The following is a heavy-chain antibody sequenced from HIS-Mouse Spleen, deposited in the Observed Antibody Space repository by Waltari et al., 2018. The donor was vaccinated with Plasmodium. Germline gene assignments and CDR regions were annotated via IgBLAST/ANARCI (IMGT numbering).Heavy chain of an antibody. CDR2: INPNSGGT. V-gene: IGHV1-2*02. Sequence: QVQLVQSGAEVKKPGASVKVSCKASGYTFTGYYMHWVRQAPGQGLAWMGWINPNSGGTNYAQKFQGRVTMTRDTSISTAYMELSRLSSDDTAVYYCARVLGYKAAAGTFVEYFQHWGQGTLVTVSS. CDR3: ARVLGYKAAAGTFVEYFQH. CDR1: GYTFTGYY. D-gene: IGHD6-13*01. J-gene: IGHJ1*01.